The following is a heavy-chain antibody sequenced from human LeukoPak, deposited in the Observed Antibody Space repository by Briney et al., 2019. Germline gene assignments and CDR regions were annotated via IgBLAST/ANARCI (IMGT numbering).Heavy chain of an antibody. V-gene: IGHV4-34*01. Sequence: PSETLSLTCAVYGGSFSGYYWSWIRQPPGKGLEWIGEINHSGSTYYNPSLKSRVTISVDRSKNQFSLKLSSVTAADTAVYYCAREDTMVRGLDYWGQGTLVTVSS. CDR3: AREDTMVRGLDY. CDR1: GGSFSGYY. J-gene: IGHJ4*02. D-gene: IGHD3-10*01. CDR2: INHSGST.